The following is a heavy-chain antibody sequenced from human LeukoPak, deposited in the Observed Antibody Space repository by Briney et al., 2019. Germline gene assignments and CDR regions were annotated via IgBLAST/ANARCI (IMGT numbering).Heavy chain of an antibody. J-gene: IGHJ4*02. CDR3: AKVSWANYFDY. CDR1: GFIFSSYA. D-gene: IGHD6-13*01. CDR2: ISGSGDKT. Sequence: GGSLRPSCASSGFIFSSYAMSWVRQAPGKGLEWVSGISGSGDKTHYAESVKGRFTISRDNSKNTLYLQMNSLRAEDTAVYSCAKVSWANYFDYWGQGTLVTVSS. V-gene: IGHV3-23*01.